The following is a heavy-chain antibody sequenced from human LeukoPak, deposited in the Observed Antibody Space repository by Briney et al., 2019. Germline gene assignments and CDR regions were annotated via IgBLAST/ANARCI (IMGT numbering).Heavy chain of an antibody. V-gene: IGHV3-9*01. CDR2: ISWNSGSI. Sequence: PGGSLRLSCAASGFTFNDYAMQWVRQPPGKGLEWVSGISWNSGSIGYADSVKGRFTISRDNAKNTLYLQMNSLRAEDTAVYYCARDAVDTANAVWGQGTTVTVSS. J-gene: IGHJ6*02. CDR1: GFTFNDYA. CDR3: ARDAVDTANAV. D-gene: IGHD5-18*01.